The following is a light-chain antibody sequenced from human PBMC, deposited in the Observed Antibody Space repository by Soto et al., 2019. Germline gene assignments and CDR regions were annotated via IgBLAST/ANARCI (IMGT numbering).Light chain of an antibody. CDR2: GAS. CDR1: QSVSSN. CDR3: QQYGSSPPT. J-gene: IGKJ1*01. V-gene: IGKV3-15*01. Sequence: RVMTQSPVTLSVSPGERATLSCRASQSVSSNLAWYQQKPGQAPRLLVYGASIRATGIPARFSGSGSGTEYTLTISSLQPDDFAVYFCQQYGSSPPTFGQGTKVDIK.